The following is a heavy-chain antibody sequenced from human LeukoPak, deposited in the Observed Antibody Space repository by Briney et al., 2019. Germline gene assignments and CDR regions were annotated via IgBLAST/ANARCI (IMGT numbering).Heavy chain of an antibody. CDR2: INPNSGGT. CDR3: ARDQGSSSWYVYWYFDL. Sequence: ASVNVSCKASGYTFTGYYMHWVRQAPGQGLEWVGWINPNSGGTNYAQKFQGRVTMTRDTSISTAYMELSRLRSDDTAVYYCARDQGSSSWYVYWYFDLWGRGTLVTVSS. J-gene: IGHJ2*01. D-gene: IGHD6-13*01. V-gene: IGHV1-2*02. CDR1: GYTFTGYY.